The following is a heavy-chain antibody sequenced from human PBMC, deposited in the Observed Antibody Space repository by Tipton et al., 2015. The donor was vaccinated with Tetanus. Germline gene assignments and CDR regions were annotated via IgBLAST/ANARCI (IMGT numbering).Heavy chain of an antibody. V-gene: IGHV6-1*01. CDR2: TYYRSKWFN. CDR1: GDSVSSNTMA. Sequence: GLVKPSQTLSLTCAISGDSVSSNTMAWNWIRQSPSRGLECLGRTYYRSKWFNDYAVSLRGRITVNAYTSSNQFSQQLNSVIPEDAAVYYCARDPGRSVDVWGQGTTVTVSS. D-gene: IGHD6-19*01. J-gene: IGHJ6*01. CDR3: ARDPGRSVDV.